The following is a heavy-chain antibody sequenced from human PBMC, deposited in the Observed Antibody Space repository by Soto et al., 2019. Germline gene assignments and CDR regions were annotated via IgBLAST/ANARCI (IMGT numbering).Heavy chain of an antibody. CDR3: ARGYCSGGSCYSWTHAFDI. J-gene: IGHJ3*02. CDR1: GGTFSSYT. Sequence: VASVKVSCKASGGTFSSYTISWVRQAPGQGLEWMGRIIPILGIVNYAQKFQGRVTITADKSTATAYMELSSLRSADTAVYYCARGYCSGGSCYSWTHAFDIWGQGTMVTVSS. V-gene: IGHV1-69*02. D-gene: IGHD2-15*01. CDR2: IIPILGIV.